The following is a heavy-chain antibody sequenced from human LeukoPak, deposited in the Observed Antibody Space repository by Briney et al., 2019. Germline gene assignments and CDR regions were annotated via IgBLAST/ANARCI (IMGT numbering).Heavy chain of an antibody. Sequence: GRSLRLSCAASGFTFSSYGMHWVRQAPGKGLEWVAVISYDGSNKYYADPVKGRFTISRDNSKNTLYLQMNSLRAEDTAVYHCAKDAQYYYGSESYYRGTARTYYYYGMDVWGQGTTVTVSS. CDR3: AKDAQYYYGSESYYRGTARTYYYYGMDV. J-gene: IGHJ6*02. D-gene: IGHD3-10*01. CDR2: ISYDGSNK. CDR1: GFTFSSYG. V-gene: IGHV3-30*18.